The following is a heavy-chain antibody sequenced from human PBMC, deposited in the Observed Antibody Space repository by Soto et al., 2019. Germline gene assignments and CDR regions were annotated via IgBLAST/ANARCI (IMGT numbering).Heavy chain of an antibody. CDR2: VYYSGTT. CDR3: ARTTAVPNTLRSRYFFDY. J-gene: IGHJ4*02. D-gene: IGHD4-17*01. CDR1: GGSVSNKTYY. Sequence: SETLSLTCSVSGGSVSNKTYYWSWIRQPPGKRLEWVGYVYYSGTTNYNPSLKSRVTISVDLSKNQFSLRLSSVTTADTALYYCARTTAVPNTLRSRYFFDYSGKGTLVTSPQ. V-gene: IGHV4-61*01.